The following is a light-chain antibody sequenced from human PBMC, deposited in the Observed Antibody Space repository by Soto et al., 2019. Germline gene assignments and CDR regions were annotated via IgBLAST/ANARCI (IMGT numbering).Light chain of an antibody. CDR3: QQYNSYSLT. Sequence: DIQMTQSPSTLSTSVGDRVTITCRASQSISSWLAWYQQKPGKVPKLLIYDASSLESGVPSRFSGSGSGTEFTLTISSLQPDDCATYYCQQYNSYSLTFGQGTKLEIK. V-gene: IGKV1-5*01. CDR1: QSISSW. J-gene: IGKJ2*01. CDR2: DAS.